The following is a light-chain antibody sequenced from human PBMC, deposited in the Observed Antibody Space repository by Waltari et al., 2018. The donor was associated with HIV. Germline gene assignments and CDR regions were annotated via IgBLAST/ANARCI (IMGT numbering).Light chain of an antibody. CDR3: AAWDDSLDGPV. CDR2: GNT. Sequence: QPVLTQPPSASGTPGQRVIIPTSGSSTNIGRLALSWYQHLPGATPTLLIFGNTQRSSGVPDRFSGSKSATSASLAISGLRSVDEADYSCAAWDDSLDGPVFGGGTKLTVL. V-gene: IGLV1-44*01. CDR1: STNIGRLA. J-gene: IGLJ2*01.